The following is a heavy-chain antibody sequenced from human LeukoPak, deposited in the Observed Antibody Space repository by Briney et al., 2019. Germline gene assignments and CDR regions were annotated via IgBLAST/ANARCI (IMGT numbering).Heavy chain of an antibody. D-gene: IGHD2-21*01. CDR3: ASTSVGYYAFAI. CDR2: IYYSGST. Sequence: SETLSLTCAVSGGSISSGGFYWGWIRQHPGNLEWIGYIYYSGSTYYNPSLKSRVTISLDTSKNQFSLKLSSVTAADTAVYYCASTSVGYYAFAIWGQGTMVTVSS. V-gene: IGHV4-31*11. J-gene: IGHJ3*02. CDR1: GGSISSGGFY.